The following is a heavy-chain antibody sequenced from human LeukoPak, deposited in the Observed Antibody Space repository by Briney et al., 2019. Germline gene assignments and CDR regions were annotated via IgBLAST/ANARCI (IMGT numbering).Heavy chain of an antibody. Sequence: ASVKVSCKTSGYTFTNYCVHWVRQAPGQGLEWMGIINPSDGSTSYAQKFQGRVTMTRDTSTSTVYMQLSSLSSDDTAVYYCARDAAARVYYLDYWGQGTLVTVSS. CDR3: ARDAAARVYYLDY. J-gene: IGHJ4*02. V-gene: IGHV1-46*01. CDR1: GYTFTNYC. D-gene: IGHD6-13*01. CDR2: INPSDGST.